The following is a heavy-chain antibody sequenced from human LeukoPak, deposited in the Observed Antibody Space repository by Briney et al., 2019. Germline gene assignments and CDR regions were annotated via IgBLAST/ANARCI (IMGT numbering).Heavy chain of an antibody. V-gene: IGHV4-34*01. CDR2: INHSGST. CDR3: ARGVPDYGDYGSNWFDP. J-gene: IGHJ5*02. D-gene: IGHD4-17*01. CDR1: GGSFSGYY. Sequence: SETLSLTCAVYGGSFSGYYWSWIRQPPGKGLEWIGEINHSGSTNHNPSLKSRVTISVDTSKNQFSLKLSSVTAADTAVYYCARGVPDYGDYGSNWFDPWGQGTLVTVSS.